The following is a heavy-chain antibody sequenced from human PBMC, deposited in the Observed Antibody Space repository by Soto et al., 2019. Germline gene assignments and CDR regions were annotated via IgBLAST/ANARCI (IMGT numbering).Heavy chain of an antibody. D-gene: IGHD2-2*01. Sequence: GGSLRLSCAASGFTFSSYAMHWVRQAPGKGLEWVAVISYDGSNKYYADSVKGRFTISRDNSKNTLYLQMNSLRAEDMAVYYCATADVPAADYWGQGTLVTVSS. J-gene: IGHJ4*02. CDR2: ISYDGSNK. V-gene: IGHV3-30*04. CDR1: GFTFSSYA. CDR3: ATADVPAADY.